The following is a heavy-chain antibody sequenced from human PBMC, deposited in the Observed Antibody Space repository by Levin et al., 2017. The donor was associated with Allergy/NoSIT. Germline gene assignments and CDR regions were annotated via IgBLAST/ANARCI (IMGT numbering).Heavy chain of an antibody. CDR1: GGSISSGGYY. D-gene: IGHD5-24*01. CDR2: IYYSGST. CDR3: ARVLARREMATINDAFDI. V-gene: IGHV4-31*03. J-gene: IGHJ3*02. Sequence: SETLSLTCTVSGGSISSGGYYWSWIRQHPGKGLEWIGYIYYSGSTYYNPSLKSRVTISVDTSKNQFSLKLSSVTAADTAVYYCARVLARREMATINDAFDIWGQGTMVTVSS.